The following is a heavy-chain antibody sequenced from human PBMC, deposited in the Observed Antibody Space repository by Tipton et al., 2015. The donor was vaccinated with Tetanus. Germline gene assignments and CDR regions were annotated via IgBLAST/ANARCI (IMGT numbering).Heavy chain of an antibody. D-gene: IGHD3-16*01. Sequence: SLRLSCAVSGFVFSSYTMNWVRQAPGKGLEWVASVSSTSSYIYYADSVKGRFTISRDNSKNMLFLQMNSMRAEDTAVYYCTSSLNTWYYYGVDVWGQGTTVTVSS. CDR3: TSSLNTWYYYGVDV. J-gene: IGHJ6*02. V-gene: IGHV3-21*04. CDR2: VSSTSSYI. CDR1: GFVFSSYT.